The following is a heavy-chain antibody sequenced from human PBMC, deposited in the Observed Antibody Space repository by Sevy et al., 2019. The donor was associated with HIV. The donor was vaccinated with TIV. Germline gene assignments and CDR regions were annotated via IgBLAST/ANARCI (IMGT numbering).Heavy chain of an antibody. V-gene: IGHV3-15*01. Sequence: GGSLRLSCAASGFTFSDAWMGWVRQAAGKGLECVGRIKSKSDGGTVEHAAPVKGRFTISRDDSKDTLYLQMNSLKTEDTAVYFCTTYPRITTTGTGVFDPWGQGTLVTVSS. CDR1: GFTFSDAW. J-gene: IGHJ5*02. D-gene: IGHD6-13*01. CDR2: IKSKSDGGTV. CDR3: TTYPRITTTGTGVFDP.